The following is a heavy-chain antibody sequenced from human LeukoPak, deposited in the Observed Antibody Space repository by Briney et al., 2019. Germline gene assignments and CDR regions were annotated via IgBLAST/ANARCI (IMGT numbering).Heavy chain of an antibody. V-gene: IGHV3-66*01. J-gene: IGHJ6*03. CDR2: IYSGGST. CDR3: ARADYGGNSAAFYYYYYMDV. Sequence: GGSLRLSCAASGFTVSSNYMSWVRQAPGKGLEWVSVIYSGGSTYYADSVKGRFTISRDNSKNTLYLQMNSLRAEDTAVYYCARADYGGNSAAFYYYYYMDVWGKGTTVTVSS. CDR1: GFTVSSNY. D-gene: IGHD4-23*01.